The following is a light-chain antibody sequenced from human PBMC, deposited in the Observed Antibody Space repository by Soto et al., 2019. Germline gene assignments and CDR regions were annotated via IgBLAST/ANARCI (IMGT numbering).Light chain of an antibody. CDR3: QQYSVYWT. J-gene: IGKJ1*01. CDR1: QSIGSW. V-gene: IGKV1-5*01. CDR2: DAS. Sequence: TQMTQSPSTLSASVGDRVTITFRASQSIGSWLAWYQQKPGKAPKVLIYDASSWAGGVPSRFTGSGSGTEFTLTINSLQPDDFATYYCQQYSVYWTFGQGTKV.